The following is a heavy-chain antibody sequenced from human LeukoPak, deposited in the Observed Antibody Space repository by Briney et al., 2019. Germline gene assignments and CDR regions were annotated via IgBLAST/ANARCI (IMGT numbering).Heavy chain of an antibody. CDR3: ARDVEMAIFDY. Sequence: GRSLRLSCAASGFTFSSYAMHWVRQAPGKGLERVAVISYDGSNKYYADSVKGRFTISRDNSKNTLYLQMNGLRAEDTAVYYCARDVEMAIFDYWGQGTLVTVSS. CDR1: GFTFSSYA. J-gene: IGHJ4*02. V-gene: IGHV3-30-3*01. CDR2: ISYDGSNK. D-gene: IGHD5-24*01.